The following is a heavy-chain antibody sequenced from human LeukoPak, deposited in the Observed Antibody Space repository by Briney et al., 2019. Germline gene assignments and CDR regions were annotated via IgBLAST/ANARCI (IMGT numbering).Heavy chain of an antibody. V-gene: IGHV4-34*01. Sequence: SETLSLTCAVSGGSISGYYWSWIRQPPGKGLEWIGEINHSGSTNYNPSLKSRVTISVDTSKNQFSLKLSSVTAADTAVYYCARHCSSTSCYLPAEYYYYGMDVWGQGTTVTVSS. J-gene: IGHJ6*02. D-gene: IGHD2-2*01. CDR2: INHSGST. CDR3: ARHCSSTSCYLPAEYYYYGMDV. CDR1: GGSISGYY.